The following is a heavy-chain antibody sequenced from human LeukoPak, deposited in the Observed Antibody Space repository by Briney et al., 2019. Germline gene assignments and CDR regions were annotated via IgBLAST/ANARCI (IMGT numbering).Heavy chain of an antibody. CDR2: IYSGGNT. Sequence: GGSLRLSCAASGFTVSNNVMSWVRQAPGKGLEWVSGIYSGGNTYYADSVRGRFTISRLSSKNTLYLEMNSLTTDDTAVYYCARESSVSGWYIYWGQGTLVTVSS. CDR3: ARESSVSGWYIY. J-gene: IGHJ4*02. CDR1: GFTVSNNV. V-gene: IGHV3-53*04. D-gene: IGHD6-19*01.